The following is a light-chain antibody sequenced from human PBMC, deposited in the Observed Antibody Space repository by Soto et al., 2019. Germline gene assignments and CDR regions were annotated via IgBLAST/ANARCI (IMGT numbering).Light chain of an antibody. V-gene: IGLV2-23*01. J-gene: IGLJ3*02. CDR2: EGS. CDR3: CSYAGSSTWV. CDR1: SSDVGSYNL. Sequence: QSALTQPASVSGSPGQSITISCTRTSSDVGSYNLVSWYQQYPGKAPKLMIYEGSKRPSGVSNRFSGSKSGNTASLTISGLQAEDEADYYCCSYAGSSTWVFGGGTKLTVL.